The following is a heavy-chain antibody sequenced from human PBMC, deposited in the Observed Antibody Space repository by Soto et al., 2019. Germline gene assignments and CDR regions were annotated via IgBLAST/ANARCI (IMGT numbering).Heavy chain of an antibody. CDR1: GGSINSNNYY. J-gene: IGHJ4*02. D-gene: IGHD2-15*01. Sequence: ASETLSLTCTVSGGSINSNNYYWAWIRQPPGKGLAWIASIYYDGTTYYNPSLTSRVSISVDTSKNHFSLKLSSVTAADTAVYYCAKVVVAATRHTDFDSWGQGTLVTVSS. CDR3: AKVVVAATRHTDFDS. CDR2: IYYDGTT. V-gene: IGHV4-39*02.